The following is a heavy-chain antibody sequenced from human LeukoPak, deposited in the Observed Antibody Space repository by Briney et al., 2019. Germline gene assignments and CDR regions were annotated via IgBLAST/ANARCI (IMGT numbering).Heavy chain of an antibody. J-gene: IGHJ6*03. CDR3: ARDAREPWYSDYYYMDV. CDR2: ISYDGSNK. D-gene: IGHD1-14*01. CDR1: GFTFSSYG. Sequence: PGGSLRLSCAASGFTFSSYGMHWVRQAPGKGLEWVAVISYDGSNKYYADSVKGRFTISRDNSKNTLYLQMNSLRAEDTAVYYCARDAREPWYSDYYYMDVWGKGTTVTVSS. V-gene: IGHV3-30*03.